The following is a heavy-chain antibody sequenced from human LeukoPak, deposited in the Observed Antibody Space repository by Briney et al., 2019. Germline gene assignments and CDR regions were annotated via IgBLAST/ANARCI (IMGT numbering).Heavy chain of an antibody. J-gene: IGHJ4*02. Sequence: ASVKVSCKASGYTFTSYYMHWVRQAPGQGLEWMGIINPSGGSTSYAQKFQGRVTMTRDTSTSAVYMELSSLRSEDTAVYYCARIGRSYTAMVPFDYWGQGTLVTVSS. CDR2: INPSGGST. D-gene: IGHD5-18*01. CDR1: GYTFTSYY. CDR3: ARIGRSYTAMVPFDY. V-gene: IGHV1-46*01.